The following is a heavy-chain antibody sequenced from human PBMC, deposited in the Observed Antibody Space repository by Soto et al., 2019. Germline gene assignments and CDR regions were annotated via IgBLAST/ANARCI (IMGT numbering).Heavy chain of an antibody. Sequence: GESLKISCAASGFTFSSYAMSWVRQAPGKGLEWVSAISGSGGSTYYADSVKGRFTISRDNAKNSLYLQMNSLRAEDTALYHCARDRSRRGEDAFDIWGQGTMVTVSS. D-gene: IGHD3-16*01. CDR1: GFTFSSYA. J-gene: IGHJ3*02. V-gene: IGHV3-23*01. CDR3: ARDRSRRGEDAFDI. CDR2: ISGSGGST.